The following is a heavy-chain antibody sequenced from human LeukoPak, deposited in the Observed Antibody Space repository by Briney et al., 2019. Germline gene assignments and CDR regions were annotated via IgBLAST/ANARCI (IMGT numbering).Heavy chain of an antibody. J-gene: IGHJ4*02. CDR1: GFTFSSYG. CDR2: IWYDGGNK. Sequence: GGSLRLSCAASGFTFSSYGMHWVRQAPGKGLEWVAVIWYDGGNKYYADSVTGRFTISRDNSKNTLYLQMNSLRAEDTAVYYCAKDTSKWELLLGFDYWGQGTLVTVSS. V-gene: IGHV3-33*06. D-gene: IGHD1-26*01. CDR3: AKDTSKWELLLGFDY.